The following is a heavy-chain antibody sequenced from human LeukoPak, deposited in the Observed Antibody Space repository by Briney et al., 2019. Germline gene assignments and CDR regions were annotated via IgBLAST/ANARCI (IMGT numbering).Heavy chain of an antibody. CDR2: IIPIFGTA. CDR1: GGTFSSCA. J-gene: IGHJ3*02. D-gene: IGHD2-2*01. Sequence: GASVKVSCKASGGTFSSCAISWVRQAPGQGLGWMGGIIPIFGTANYAQKFQGRVTITADESTSTAYMELSSLRSEDTAVYYCASPHCSSTSCYPVRGAFDIWGQGTMVTVSS. CDR3: ASPHCSSTSCYPVRGAFDI. V-gene: IGHV1-69*01.